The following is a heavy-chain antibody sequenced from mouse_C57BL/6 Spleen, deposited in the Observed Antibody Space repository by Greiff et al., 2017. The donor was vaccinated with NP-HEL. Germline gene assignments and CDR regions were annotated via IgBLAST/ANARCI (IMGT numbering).Heavy chain of an antibody. V-gene: IGHV1-15*01. D-gene: IGHD4-1*01. CDR3: TSRTGFDY. CDR2: IDPETGGT. Sequence: VKLMESGAELVRPGASVTLSCKASGYTFTDYEMHWVKQTPVHGLEWIGAIDPETGGTAYNQKFKGKAILTADKSSSTAYMELRSLTSEDSAVYYCTSRTGFDYWGQGTTLTVSS. CDR1: GYTFTDYE. J-gene: IGHJ2*01.